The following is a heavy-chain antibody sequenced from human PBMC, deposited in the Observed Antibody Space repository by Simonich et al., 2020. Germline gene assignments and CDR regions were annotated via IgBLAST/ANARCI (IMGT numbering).Heavy chain of an antibody. CDR1: GYTFTGYY. Sequence: QVQLVQSGAEVKKPGASVKVSCKASGYTFTGYYMHWVRQAPGQGLEGVGWRNPNSGGTNYAQKFQGRVTMTRDTSISTAYMELSRLRSDDTAVYYCARDPVVPAAIRNAFDIWGQGTMVTVSS. J-gene: IGHJ3*02. CDR2: RNPNSGGT. CDR3: ARDPVVPAAIRNAFDI. V-gene: IGHV1-2*02. D-gene: IGHD2-2*01.